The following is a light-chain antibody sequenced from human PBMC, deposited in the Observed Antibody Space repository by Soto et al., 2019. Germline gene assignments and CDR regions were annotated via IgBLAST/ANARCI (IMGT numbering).Light chain of an antibody. Sequence: QSALTQPPSVSGSPGQSVAISCTGTSSDVGSYNRVSWYQQPPGTAPKVMIYEVSNRPSGVPDRFSGSKSGNMASLTISGLQAEDEADYYCSSYTSSSTDVFGTGTKVTVL. J-gene: IGLJ1*01. CDR3: SSYTSSSTDV. V-gene: IGLV2-18*02. CDR1: SSDVGSYNR. CDR2: EVS.